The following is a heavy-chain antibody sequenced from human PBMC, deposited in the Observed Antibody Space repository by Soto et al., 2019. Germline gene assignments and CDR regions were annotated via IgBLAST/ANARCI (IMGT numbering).Heavy chain of an antibody. CDR1: GYSFTSFW. Sequence: GESLKIPCHGSGYSFTSFWIAWVRQMPGKGLEWMGIIYPGDSDTRYSPSFEGQVTISADKSISTAYLQWSSLQASDTAIYYCASSDLRVSRGPNYYGMDVWGQGTTVTVSS. D-gene: IGHD6-13*01. V-gene: IGHV5-51*01. J-gene: IGHJ6*02. CDR2: IYPGDSDT. CDR3: ASSDLRVSRGPNYYGMDV.